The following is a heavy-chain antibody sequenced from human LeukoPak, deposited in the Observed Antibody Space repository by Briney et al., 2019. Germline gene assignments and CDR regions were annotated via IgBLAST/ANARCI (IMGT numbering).Heavy chain of an antibody. D-gene: IGHD5-12*01. V-gene: IGHV1-46*01. CDR2: INPSGGST. Sequence: GASVKVSCKASGYTFSNYYMHWVRQAPGQGLEWMGIINPSGGSTNFAQKFQGRVTMTRDTSTSTVYMELSSLRYEDTAVYYCARDSGYDYGGYWGQGTLVTVSS. J-gene: IGHJ4*02. CDR1: GYTFSNYY. CDR3: ARDSGYDYGGY.